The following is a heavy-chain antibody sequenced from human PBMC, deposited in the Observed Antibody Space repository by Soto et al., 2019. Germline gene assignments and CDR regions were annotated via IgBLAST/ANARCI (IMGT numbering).Heavy chain of an antibody. CDR2: IYYSGST. CDR3: ASLITMVRGVKQWWFGS. J-gene: IGHJ5*01. D-gene: IGHD3-10*01. V-gene: IGHV4-30-4*01. CDR1: GGSISSGDYY. Sequence: PSETLSLTCTVSGGSISSGDYYWSWIRQPPGKGLEWIGYIYYSGSTHYNPSLKSRATISADTSKNQFSLKLNSVTAADTAVYYCASLITMVRGVKQWWFGSWGQGTLVTVSS.